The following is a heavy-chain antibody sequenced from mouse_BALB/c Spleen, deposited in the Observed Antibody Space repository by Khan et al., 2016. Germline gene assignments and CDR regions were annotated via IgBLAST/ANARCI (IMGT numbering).Heavy chain of an antibody. J-gene: IGHJ2*01. CDR2: INYSGST. Sequence: EVQLQESGPSLVKPSQTLSLTCSVTGDSITSGYWNWIRKFPGNKLEYMGYINYSGSTYNNPSLNSRISITRDTSKNQYYQQLNSVNTEDTATYDCARYDGYAVDYWGQGTTLTVSS. D-gene: IGHD2-3*01. CDR3: ARYDGYAVDY. V-gene: IGHV3-8*02. CDR1: GDSITSGY.